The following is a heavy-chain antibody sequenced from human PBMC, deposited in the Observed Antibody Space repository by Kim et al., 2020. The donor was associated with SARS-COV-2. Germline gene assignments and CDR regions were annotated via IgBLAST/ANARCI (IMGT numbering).Heavy chain of an antibody. Sequence: ASVKVSCKASGYTFTNYDINWVRQATGQGLEWMGWMNPSNSNTGYAQKFQGRVTMTRSTSISTAYMELSSLTSEDTAVYYCARMEGTVGATWFDPWGQGTLVIVST. V-gene: IGHV1-8*01. J-gene: IGHJ5*02. CDR3: ARMEGTVGATWFDP. CDR1: GYTFTNYD. CDR2: MNPSNSNT. D-gene: IGHD1-26*01.